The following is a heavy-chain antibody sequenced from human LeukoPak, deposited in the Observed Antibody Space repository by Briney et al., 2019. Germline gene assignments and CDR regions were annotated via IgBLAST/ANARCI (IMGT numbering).Heavy chain of an antibody. CDR3: AKNKRERVKIRVFGVFDI. CDR2: MFYSGST. D-gene: IGHD3-10*01. Sequence: SETLSLTCTVSGSSISSSSYYWGWIRQPPGKGLEWIGSMFYSGSTYYNPSLKSRVTISVDTSKNQFSLKLSSVAAADTAVYYGAKNKRERVKIRVFGVFDIWGKGKMLPVSA. V-gene: IGHV4-39*01. J-gene: IGHJ3*02. CDR1: GSSISSSSYY.